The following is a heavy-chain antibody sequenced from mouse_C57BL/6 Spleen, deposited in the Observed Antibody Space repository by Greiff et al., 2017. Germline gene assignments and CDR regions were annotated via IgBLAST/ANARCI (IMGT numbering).Heavy chain of an antibody. D-gene: IGHD2-3*01. Sequence: VQLQQPGAELVKPGASVKLSCKASGYTFTSYWMQWVKQRPGQGLEWIGEIDPSDSYTNYNQKFKGKATLTVDTSACTAYMQLSSLTSEDSAVYYCARTDGYYAMDYWGQGTSVTVSS. CDR1: GYTFTSYW. CDR2: IDPSDSYT. CDR3: ARTDGYYAMDY. J-gene: IGHJ4*01. V-gene: IGHV1-50*01.